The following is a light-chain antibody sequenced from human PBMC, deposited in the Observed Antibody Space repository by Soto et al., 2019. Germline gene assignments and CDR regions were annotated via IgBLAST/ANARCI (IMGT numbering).Light chain of an antibody. Sequence: QAVVTQESSLTVSPGGTVTLTCGSSTGSVTSGHFPFWFQQRPGQAPRTLIYDTNNKQSCTPARFSGSLLGGKAALTLSGAQPEDEADYYCLLTYTGTRVFGGGTQLTVL. J-gene: IGLJ7*01. CDR2: DTN. CDR1: TGSVTSGHF. V-gene: IGLV7-46*01. CDR3: LLTYTGTRV.